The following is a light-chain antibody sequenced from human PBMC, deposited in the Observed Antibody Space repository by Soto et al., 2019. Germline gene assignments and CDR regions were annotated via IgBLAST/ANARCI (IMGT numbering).Light chain of an antibody. V-gene: IGLV1-40*01. Sequence: QLVLTQPPSVSGAPGQRVTISCTGSSSNIGAGYDVHWYQQLPGTAPKLLIYGNSNRPSGVPDRFSGSKSGTSASLAITGLLAEDDADYYCQSYDSSLSGYVFGTGTKVTVL. CDR1: SSNIGAGYD. J-gene: IGLJ1*01. CDR2: GNS. CDR3: QSYDSSLSGYV.